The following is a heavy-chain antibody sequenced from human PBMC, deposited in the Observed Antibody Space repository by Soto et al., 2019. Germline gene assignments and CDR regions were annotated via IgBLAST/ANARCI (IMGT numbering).Heavy chain of an antibody. J-gene: IGHJ4*02. CDR1: RFTFSDYY. V-gene: IGHV3-11*01. CDR2: ITSSGSTI. D-gene: IGHD5-18*01. CDR3: AREKTAMVTVDY. Sequence: GGSLRLSCAASRFTFSDYYMSWIRQAPGKGLEWVSYITSSGSTIYYADSVKGRFTISRDNAKNSLYLQMNSLRAEDTAVYYCAREKTAMVTVDYWGQGTLVTVSS.